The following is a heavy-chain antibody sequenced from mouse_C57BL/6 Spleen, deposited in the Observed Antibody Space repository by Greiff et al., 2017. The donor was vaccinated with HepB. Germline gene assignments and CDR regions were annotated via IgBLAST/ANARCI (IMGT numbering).Heavy chain of an antibody. V-gene: IGHV1-64*01. CDR1: GYTFTSYW. CDR2: IHPNSGST. CDR3: ARSGGYDGYFYAMDY. D-gene: IGHD2-3*01. J-gene: IGHJ4*01. Sequence: VQLQQSGAERVKPGASVKLSCKASGYTFTSYWMHWVKQRPGQGLEWIGMIHPNSGSTNYNEKFKSKATLTVDKSSSTAYMQLSSLTSEDSAVYYCARSGGYDGYFYAMDYWGQGTSVTVSS.